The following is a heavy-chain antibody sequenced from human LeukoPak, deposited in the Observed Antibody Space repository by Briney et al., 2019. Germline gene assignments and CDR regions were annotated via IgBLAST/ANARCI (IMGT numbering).Heavy chain of an antibody. D-gene: IGHD6-6*01. J-gene: IGHJ3*02. CDR3: ARDRGSSSSPRAFDI. CDR1: GFTFSSYA. Sequence: GGSLRLSCAASGFTFSSYAMSWVRQAPGKGLEWVSAISSSSSYIYYADSVKGRFTISRDNAKNSLYLQMNSLRAEDTAVYYCARDRGSSSSPRAFDIWGQGTMVTVSS. CDR2: ISSSSSYI. V-gene: IGHV3-21*01.